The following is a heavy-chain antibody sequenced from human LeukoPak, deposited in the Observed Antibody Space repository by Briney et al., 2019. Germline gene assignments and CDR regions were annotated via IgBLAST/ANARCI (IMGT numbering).Heavy chain of an antibody. CDR2: IRWDGGST. V-gene: IGHV3-43*01. Sequence: GGSLRLSCAASGFTFYDYTMHWLRHAPGKGLEWVSLIRWDGGSTYYADSVKGRFTISRDNSKNSLYLQMNSLRTEDTALYYCAKEGDGYHWGQGTMVTVSS. CDR3: AKEGDGYH. CDR1: GFTFYDYT. D-gene: IGHD5-24*01. J-gene: IGHJ3*01.